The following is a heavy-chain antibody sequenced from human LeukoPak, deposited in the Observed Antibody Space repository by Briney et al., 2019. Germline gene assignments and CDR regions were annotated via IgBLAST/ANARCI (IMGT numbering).Heavy chain of an antibody. CDR3: ARARGNNYGFFDY. CDR2: IRYDGRNK. J-gene: IGHJ4*02. Sequence: GGSLRLSCAASRFTFSSYGMHWVRQAPGKGLEWVAFIRYDGRNKYYADSVKGRFTISRDNSQNTLYLQMNSLRNEDTAVYYCARARGNNYGFFDYWGQGILVTVSS. CDR1: RFTFSSYG. V-gene: IGHV3-30*02. D-gene: IGHD3/OR15-3a*01.